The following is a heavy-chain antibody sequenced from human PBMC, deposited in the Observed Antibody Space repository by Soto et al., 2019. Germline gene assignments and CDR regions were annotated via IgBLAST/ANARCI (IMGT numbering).Heavy chain of an antibody. Sequence: QVQLVQSGAEVKKPGSSVKVSCKASGGTFSSYAISWVRQAPGQGLEWMGGIIPIFGTANYAQKFQGRVTITADKSTSTAYMELSSLRSEDTAVYYCASSVYSSSWYEDYDGMDVWGQGTTVTVSS. CDR1: GGTFSSYA. D-gene: IGHD6-13*01. CDR2: IIPIFGTA. CDR3: ASSVYSSSWYEDYDGMDV. V-gene: IGHV1-69*06. J-gene: IGHJ6*02.